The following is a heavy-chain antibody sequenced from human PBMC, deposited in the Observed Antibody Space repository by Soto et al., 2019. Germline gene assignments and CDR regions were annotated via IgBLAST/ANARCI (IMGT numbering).Heavy chain of an antibody. D-gene: IGHD3-22*01. Sequence: ASVKVSCKASGYTFTSYGISWVRQAPGQRREWMGWINAGNGNTKYSQKFQGRVTITRDTSASPAYMELSSLRSEDTAVYYCARDLRARYYYDSSGYYLGPWGQGTLVTVS. CDR3: ARDLRARYYYDSSGYYLGP. J-gene: IGHJ5*02. CDR1: GYTFTSYG. V-gene: IGHV1-3*01. CDR2: INAGNGNT.